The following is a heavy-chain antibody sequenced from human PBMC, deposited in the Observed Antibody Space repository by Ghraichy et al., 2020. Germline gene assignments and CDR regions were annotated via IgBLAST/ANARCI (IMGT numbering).Heavy chain of an antibody. CDR3: AREYSSSWYAGGYYYGMDV. CDR2: SSSSSSYI. J-gene: IGHJ6*02. D-gene: IGHD6-13*01. Sequence: GGSLRLSCAASGFTFSSYSMNWVRQAPGKGLEWVSSSSSSSSYIYYADSVKGRFTISRDNAKNSLYLQMNSLRAEDTAVYYCAREYSSSWYAGGYYYGMDVWGQGTTVTVSS. V-gene: IGHV3-21*01. CDR1: GFTFSSYS.